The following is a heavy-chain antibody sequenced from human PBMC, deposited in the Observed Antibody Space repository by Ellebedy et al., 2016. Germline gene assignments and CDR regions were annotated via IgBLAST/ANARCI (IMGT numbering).Heavy chain of an antibody. Sequence: GGSLRLSCAASGFTFSSYSMNWVRQAPGKGLEWVSSISSSSSYIYYADSVKGRFTISRDNAKNSLYLQMNSLRAEDTAVYYCARVGYCGGDCYIAPWDIWGQGTMVTVSS. V-gene: IGHV3-21*01. D-gene: IGHD2-21*02. J-gene: IGHJ3*02. CDR1: GFTFSSYS. CDR2: ISSSSSYI. CDR3: ARVGYCGGDCYIAPWDI.